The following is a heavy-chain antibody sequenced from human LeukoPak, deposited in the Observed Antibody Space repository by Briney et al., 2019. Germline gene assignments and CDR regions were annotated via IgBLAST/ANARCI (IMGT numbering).Heavy chain of an antibody. CDR1: GVSISSSNSY. J-gene: IGHJ4*02. V-gene: IGHV4-39*07. D-gene: IGHD6-13*01. CDR2: IYYSGNT. CDR3: AKAYGSSWSFDY. Sequence: SETLSLTCTVSGVSISSSNSYWGWIRQPPGKGLEWIGSIYYSGNTYYNASLKSRVTISVDTSKNQYSLKLSSVTAADTAVYYCAKAYGSSWSFDYWGQGDLVTVSS.